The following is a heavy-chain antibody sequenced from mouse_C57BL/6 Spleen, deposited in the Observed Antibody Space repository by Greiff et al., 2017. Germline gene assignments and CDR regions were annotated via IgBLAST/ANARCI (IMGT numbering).Heavy chain of an antibody. J-gene: IGHJ4*01. CDR3: ARKEYYAMDY. V-gene: IGHV5-17*01. CDR2: ISSGSGTI. CDR1: GFTFSDYG. Sequence: EVKLLESGGGLVKPGGSLKLSCAASGFTFSDYGMHWVRQAPEQGLEWVAYISSGSGTIYYADTVKGRFTISRDNAKNTLFLQMTMLRSEDTAMYYCARKEYYAMDYWGQGTAVTGSS.